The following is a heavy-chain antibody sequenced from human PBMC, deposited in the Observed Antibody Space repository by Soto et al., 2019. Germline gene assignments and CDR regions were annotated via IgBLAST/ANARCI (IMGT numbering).Heavy chain of an antibody. J-gene: IGHJ4*02. D-gene: IGHD2-8*01. Sequence: GASVKVSCKASGYTFTSYAMHWVRQAPGQRLEWMGWINAGNGNTRYSQKFQGRVTITRDTSTSTAYMELSSLRSEDTAVYYCARANIVLMVSPLDYWGQGTLVTVSS. CDR1: GYTFTSYA. V-gene: IGHV1-3*01. CDR3: ARANIVLMVSPLDY. CDR2: INAGNGNT.